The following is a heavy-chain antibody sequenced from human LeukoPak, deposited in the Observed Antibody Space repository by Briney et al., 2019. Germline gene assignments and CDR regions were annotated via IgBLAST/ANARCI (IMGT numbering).Heavy chain of an antibody. V-gene: IGHV3-53*01. Sequence: GGSLRLSCAASGLTFSSHWMHWVRQAPGKGLEWVSVIYGGGNIYYADSVKGRFTISRDNSKNTLYLQMNSLRAEDTAVYYCARGAGYNYPYYFDYWGQGTLVTVSS. CDR2: IYGGGNI. CDR3: ARGAGYNYPYYFDY. J-gene: IGHJ4*02. CDR1: GLTFSSHW. D-gene: IGHD5-24*01.